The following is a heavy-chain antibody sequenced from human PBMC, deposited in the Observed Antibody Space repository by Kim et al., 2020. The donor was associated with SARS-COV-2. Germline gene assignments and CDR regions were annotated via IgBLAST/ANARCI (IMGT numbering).Heavy chain of an antibody. J-gene: IGHJ6*02. CDR2: IYYSGST. D-gene: IGHD3-22*01. CDR1: GGSISSSSYY. CDR3: ARDGSVGSDSRVPYYYGMDV. Sequence: SETLSLTCTVSGGSISSSSYYWGWIRQPPGKGLEWIGSIYYSGSTYYNPSLKSRVTISVDTSKNQFSLKLSSVTAADTAVYYCARDGSVGSDSRVPYYYGMDVWGQGTTVTVSS. V-gene: IGHV4-39*07.